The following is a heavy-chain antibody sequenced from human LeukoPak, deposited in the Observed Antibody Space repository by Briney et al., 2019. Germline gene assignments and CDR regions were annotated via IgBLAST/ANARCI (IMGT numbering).Heavy chain of an antibody. CDR1: GGSISSYY. D-gene: IGHD2-15*01. V-gene: IGHV4-59*08. J-gene: IGHJ3*02. CDR3: ARLGGYDAFGI. Sequence: SETLSLTCTVSGGSISSYYWSWIRQPPGKGLEWIGYIYYSGSTNYNPSLKSRVTISVDTSKNQFSLKLSSVTAADTAVYYCARLGGYDAFGIWGQGTMVTVSS. CDR2: IYYSGST.